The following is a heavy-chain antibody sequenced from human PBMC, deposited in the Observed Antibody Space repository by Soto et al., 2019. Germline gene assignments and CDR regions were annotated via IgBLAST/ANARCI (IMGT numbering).Heavy chain of an antibody. CDR3: AKVPTGEMATVFQAFDI. Sequence: PGGSLRLSCVGSEFTFSSYAMSWVRQAPGKGLEWVSAISGSGGSTYYADSVKGRFAVSRDNSKSTLYPQMNSLRDEDTAVYYCAKVPTGEMATVFQAFDIWGQGTMVTVSS. CDR1: EFTFSSYA. CDR2: ISGSGGST. V-gene: IGHV3-23*01. J-gene: IGHJ3*02. D-gene: IGHD4-4*01.